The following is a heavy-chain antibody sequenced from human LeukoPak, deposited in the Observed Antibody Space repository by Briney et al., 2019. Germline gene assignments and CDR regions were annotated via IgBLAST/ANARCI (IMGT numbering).Heavy chain of an antibody. J-gene: IGHJ4*02. CDR1: GFTFSSYS. V-gene: IGHV3-21*01. Sequence: GGSLRLSCAASGFTFSSYSMNWVRQAPGKGLEWVSSISSSSYIYYADSVKGRFTISRDNAKNSLYLQMNSLRAEGTAVYYCARDGVATITVDYWGQGTLITVSS. D-gene: IGHD5-24*01. CDR3: ARDGVATITVDY. CDR2: ISSSSYI.